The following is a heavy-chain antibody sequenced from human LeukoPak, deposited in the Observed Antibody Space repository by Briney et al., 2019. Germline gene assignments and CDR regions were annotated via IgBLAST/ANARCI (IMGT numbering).Heavy chain of an antibody. V-gene: IGHV4-34*01. CDR3: ARGYPPFDY. Sequence: SSETLSLTCAVYGGSFSGYYWSWIRQPPGKGLEWIGEINHSGSTNYNPSLKSRVTISVDTSKNQFSLKLSSVTAADTAVYYCARGYPPFDYWGQGTLVTVSS. J-gene: IGHJ4*02. CDR1: GGSFSGYY. CDR2: INHSGST.